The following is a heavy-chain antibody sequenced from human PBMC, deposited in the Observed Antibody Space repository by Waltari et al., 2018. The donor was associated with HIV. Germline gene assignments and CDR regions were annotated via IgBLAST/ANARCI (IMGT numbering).Heavy chain of an antibody. CDR3: AREPQQWLAYYYYYGMDV. CDR2: ISANNGNT. D-gene: IGHD6-19*01. J-gene: IGHJ6*02. CDR1: GYTFTSHG. Sequence: QVQLVQSGAEVKKPGASVKVSCKASGYTFTSHGISWVRQAPGQGLEWMGWISANNGNTKYAQKLQGRVTMTTDTSTSTANMELRSLRSDDTAVYYCAREPQQWLAYYYYYGMDVWGQGTTVTVSS. V-gene: IGHV1-18*01.